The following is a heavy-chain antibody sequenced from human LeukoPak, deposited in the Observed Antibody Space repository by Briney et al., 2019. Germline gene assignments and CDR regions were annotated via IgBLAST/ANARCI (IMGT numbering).Heavy chain of an antibody. D-gene: IGHD2-8*01. J-gene: IGHJ6*03. Sequence: GGSLRLSCAACRFTLSSYGMHWVGQAPGKGLEGVAYIQHDGSNEQYADAVKGRFSISRDSSKNILYLQMNILRAEDTAVYYCARDSCSNGVGCYYYYMDVWGKGTTVTISS. CDR2: IQHDGSNE. CDR3: ARDSCSNGVGCYYYYMDV. V-gene: IGHV3-30*02. CDR1: RFTLSSYG.